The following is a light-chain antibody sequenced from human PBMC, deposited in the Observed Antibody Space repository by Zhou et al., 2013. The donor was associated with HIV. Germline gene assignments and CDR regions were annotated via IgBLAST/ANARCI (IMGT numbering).Light chain of an antibody. CDR1: QSISSY. CDR3: QQFNSDPLT. Sequence: IQMTQSPSSLSASVGDRVTITCRASQSISSYLNWYQQKPGKAPKLLIYDASRLESGVPSRFSGSGSGTDFTLTISSLQPEDFATYYCQQFNSDPLTFGGGTKVEIK. V-gene: IGKV1-13*02. J-gene: IGKJ4*01. CDR2: DAS.